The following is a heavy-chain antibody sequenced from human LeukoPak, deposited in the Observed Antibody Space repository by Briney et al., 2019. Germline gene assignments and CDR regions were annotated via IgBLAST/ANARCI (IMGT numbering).Heavy chain of an antibody. CDR3: ATTSRYPASMDV. Sequence: GASVTVSFKVSGYTLTELSMHWVRQAPGKGLEWMGGFDPEDGETIYAQKFQGRVTMTEDTSTDTAYMELSSLRSEDTAVYYCATTSRYPASMDVWGQGTTVTVSS. CDR1: GYTLTELS. CDR2: FDPEDGET. J-gene: IGHJ6*02. V-gene: IGHV1-24*01. D-gene: IGHD2-2*01.